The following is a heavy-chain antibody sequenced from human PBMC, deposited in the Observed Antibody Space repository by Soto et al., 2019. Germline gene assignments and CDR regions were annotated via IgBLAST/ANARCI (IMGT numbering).Heavy chain of an antibody. D-gene: IGHD2-2*02. V-gene: IGHV4-59*01. CDR1: GDSISTYL. Sequence: SETLSLTCTVSGDSISTYLWSWIRQPPGKGLEWIGHIFYNGSTNYNPSLKSRLTISVDTSKNQFSLKLSSVTAADTAVYFCARGRGLIVTTPIPHWLDPSGQGPLVTVYS. CDR2: IFYNGST. CDR3: ARGRGLIVTTPIPHWLDP. J-gene: IGHJ5*02.